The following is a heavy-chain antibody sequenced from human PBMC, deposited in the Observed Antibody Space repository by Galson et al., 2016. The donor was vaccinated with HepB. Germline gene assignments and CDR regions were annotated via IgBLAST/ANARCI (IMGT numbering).Heavy chain of an antibody. CDR2: IHPRDSHT. J-gene: IGHJ4*02. D-gene: IGHD3-16*01. CDR1: GYIFNDYW. CDR3: ARGIVGAGIDY. V-gene: IGHV5-10-1*01. Sequence: QSGAEVKKPGESLKISCQGSGYIFNDYWIGWVRQMPGKGLEWMGRIHPRDSHTSYSPSFRGHVTSPIEKSLNTAFLRRTNLEASDSGTYFCARGIVGAGIDYWGQGTLVTVSP.